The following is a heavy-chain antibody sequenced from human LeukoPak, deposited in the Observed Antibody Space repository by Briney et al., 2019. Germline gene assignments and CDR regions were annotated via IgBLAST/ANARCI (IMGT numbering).Heavy chain of an antibody. J-gene: IGHJ4*02. CDR2: IYHDGNT. CDR3: ARHEDIVVVPAAIPAGYFDY. CDR1: GGSITTPSW. V-gene: IGHV4-4*02. D-gene: IGHD2-2*02. Sequence: PSETLSLTCAVSGGSITTPSWWIWVRQPPGKGLEWIGEIYHDGNTDYNPSLKSRVTISVDKSTNHFSLKLTSLTAADTAVYYCARHEDIVVVPAAIPAGYFDYWGQGTLVTVSS.